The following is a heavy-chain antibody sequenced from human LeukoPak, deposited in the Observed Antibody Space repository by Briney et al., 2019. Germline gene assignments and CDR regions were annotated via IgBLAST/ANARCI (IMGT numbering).Heavy chain of an antibody. CDR2: IYHSGST. CDR3: ARVSEIDYEADY. V-gene: IGHV4-38-2*02. Sequence: PSETLSLTCTVSGYSISSGYYWGWIRQPPGKGLEWIGSIYHSGSTYYNPSLKSRVTISVDTSKNQFSLKLSSVTAADTAVYYCARVSEIDYEADYWGQGTLVTVSS. CDR1: GYSISSGYY. D-gene: IGHD4-17*01. J-gene: IGHJ4*02.